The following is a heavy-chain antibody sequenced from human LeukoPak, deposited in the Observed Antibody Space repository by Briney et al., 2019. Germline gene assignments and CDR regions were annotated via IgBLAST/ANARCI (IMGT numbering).Heavy chain of an antibody. D-gene: IGHD7-27*01. CDR1: GGSISSYY. CDR3: VKRTDWGNWFDP. J-gene: IGHJ5*02. Sequence: SETLSLTCTVSGGSISSYYWSWIRQPPGKGLEWIGYVSYSGSTKYNPSLKSRVTISLDKSENQLSLKLSSVTAADTAVYYCVKRTDWGNWFDPWGQGTPVTVSS. V-gene: IGHV4-59*03. CDR2: VSYSGST.